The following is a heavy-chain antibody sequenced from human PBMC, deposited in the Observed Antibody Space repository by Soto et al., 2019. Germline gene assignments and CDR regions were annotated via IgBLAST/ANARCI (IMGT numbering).Heavy chain of an antibody. J-gene: IGHJ6*02. CDR2: ISAYNGNT. Sequence: ASVKASWEARGYSFTSYGRSSVRQAPGQGLEWMGWISAYNGNTNYAQKLQGRVTMTTDTSTSTAYMELRSLRSDDTAVYYCARDWGIAVAAAYYGMAVWGQGTTVTVSS. CDR3: ARDWGIAVAAAYYGMAV. D-gene: IGHD6-19*01. V-gene: IGHV1-18*01. CDR1: GYSFTSYG.